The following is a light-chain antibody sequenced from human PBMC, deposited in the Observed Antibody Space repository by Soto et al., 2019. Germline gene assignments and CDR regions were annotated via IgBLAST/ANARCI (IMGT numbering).Light chain of an antibody. CDR2: AAS. CDR3: LQHNTSPWT. Sequence: DIKLTQSPSSLSASVGDRVTITCRASQGVSNYLSWYQQKPGEAPKRLIYAASTLHSGDPSRFSGSGSGTEFTLTTSSLQPEEFAIYYCLQHNTSPWTFGQGTRVDI. CDR1: QGVSNY. V-gene: IGKV1-17*01. J-gene: IGKJ1*01.